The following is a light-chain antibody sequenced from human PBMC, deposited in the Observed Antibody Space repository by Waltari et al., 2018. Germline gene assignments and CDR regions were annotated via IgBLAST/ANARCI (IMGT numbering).Light chain of an antibody. V-gene: IGLV3-21*01. Sequence: YVLTQPPSVSVAPGKTATLTCGGENIESKSVNWYQQKAGQAPVLVLFYDTDRPSGCPDRFPGSNSGNTATLTISWVEAGDEADYHCQVWDDTTNSGVFGGGTRLTVL. CDR2: YDT. J-gene: IGLJ3*02. CDR3: QVWDDTTNSGV. CDR1: NIESKS.